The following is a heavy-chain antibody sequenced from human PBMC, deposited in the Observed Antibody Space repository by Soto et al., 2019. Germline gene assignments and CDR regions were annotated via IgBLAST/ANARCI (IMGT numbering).Heavy chain of an antibody. CDR3: ARDLSRVVAGTGY. CDR2: ISYDGSNK. Sequence: QVQLVESGGGVVQPGRSLRLSCAASGFTFSSYAMHWVRQAPGKGLEWVAVISYDGSNKYYADSVKGRFTISRDNSKNTLYLQMNSLRAEDTAVYYCARDLSRVVAGTGYWGQGTLVTVSS. J-gene: IGHJ4*02. D-gene: IGHD6-19*01. V-gene: IGHV3-30-3*01. CDR1: GFTFSSYA.